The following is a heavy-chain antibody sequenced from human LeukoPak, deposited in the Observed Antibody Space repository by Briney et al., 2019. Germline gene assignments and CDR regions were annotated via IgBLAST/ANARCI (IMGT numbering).Heavy chain of an antibody. V-gene: IGHV3-23*01. J-gene: IGHJ4*02. D-gene: IGHD3-9*01. CDR3: AKDALTGSRKFDF. CDR1: GFTFSTYA. Sequence: HPGGSLRLSCATSGFTFSTYAMSWVRQAPGKGLEWVSTITDTGGSTFYADSVKGRFTVSRDNSKNTLFLQMNSPRAEDTAVYYCAKDALTGSRKFDFWSQGTLVTVSS. CDR2: ITDTGGST.